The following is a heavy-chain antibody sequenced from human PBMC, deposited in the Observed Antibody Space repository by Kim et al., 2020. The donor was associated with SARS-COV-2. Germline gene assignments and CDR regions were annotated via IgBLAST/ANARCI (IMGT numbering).Heavy chain of an antibody. CDR3: ARGTGYSGYDYSDY. V-gene: IGHV1-18*01. D-gene: IGHD5-12*01. J-gene: IGHJ4*02. CDR1: GYTFTFYG. CDR2: ISAYNGNT. Sequence: ASVKVSCKAXGYTFTFYGISWVRQAPGQGLEWMGWISAYNGNTNYAQKLQGRVTMTTDTSTSTAYMELRSLRSDDTAVYFCARGTGYSGYDYSDYWGQGTLVTVSS.